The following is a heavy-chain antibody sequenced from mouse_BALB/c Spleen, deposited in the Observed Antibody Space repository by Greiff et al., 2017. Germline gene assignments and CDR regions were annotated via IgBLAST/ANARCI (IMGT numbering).Heavy chain of an antibody. CDR2: IWAGGST. CDR1: GFSLTSYG. V-gene: IGHV2-9*02. CDR3: ARDSPSNWDGGAWCAY. D-gene: IGHD4-1*01. Sequence: VQLQQSGPGLVAPSQSLSITCTVSGFSLTSYGVHWVRQPPGKGLEWLGVIWAGGSTNYNSALMSRLSISKDNSKSQVFLKMNSLQTDDTAMYYCARDSPSNWDGGAWCAYWGQGTLVTVCA. J-gene: IGHJ3*01.